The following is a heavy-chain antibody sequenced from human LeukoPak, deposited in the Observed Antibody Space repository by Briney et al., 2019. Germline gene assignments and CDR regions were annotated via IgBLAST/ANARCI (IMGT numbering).Heavy chain of an antibody. CDR1: GDTFIDFS. CDR2: ISAYNGNT. J-gene: IGHJ4*02. CDR3: ASHYVVVVPAAMAG. V-gene: IGHV1-18*04. Sequence: ASVKVSCKATGDTFIDFSISWVRQAPGQGLEWMGWISAYNGNTNYAQKLQGRVTMTTDTSTSTAYMELRSLRSDDTAVYYCASHYVVVVPAAMAGWGQGTLVTVSS. D-gene: IGHD2-2*01.